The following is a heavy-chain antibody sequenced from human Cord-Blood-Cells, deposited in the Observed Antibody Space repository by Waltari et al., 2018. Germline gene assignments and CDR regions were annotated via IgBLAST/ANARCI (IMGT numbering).Heavy chain of an antibody. D-gene: IGHD6-13*01. CDR2: IYHSGST. Sequence: QVQLQESGPGLVKPSETLSLTCTVSGYSISSGYYWGWIRQPPGKGLEWIGSIYHSGSTYYNPSLKSRVTISVDTSKNQFSLKLSSVTAADTAVYYCARSEGSSWYAEYFQHWGQDTLVTVSS. CDR1: GYSISSGYY. CDR3: ARSEGSSWYAEYFQH. V-gene: IGHV4-38-2*02. J-gene: IGHJ1*01.